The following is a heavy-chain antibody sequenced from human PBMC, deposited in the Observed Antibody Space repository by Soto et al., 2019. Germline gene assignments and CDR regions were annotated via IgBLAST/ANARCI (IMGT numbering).Heavy chain of an antibody. CDR1: GFTFTLYG. CDR3: AKIVSGSWSFYYGMDV. V-gene: IGHV3-30*18. CDR2: ISQDGSAK. Sequence: QVQLVESGGGVVQPGRSLRLSCAASGFTFTLYGMHWVRQAPGEGLEWVAIISQDGSAKYYADSVKGRFTISRDNSKNTLYLQMDSLIAEDTAVYYCAKIVSGSWSFYYGMDVWGQGTTVTVSS. J-gene: IGHJ6*02. D-gene: IGHD3-3*01.